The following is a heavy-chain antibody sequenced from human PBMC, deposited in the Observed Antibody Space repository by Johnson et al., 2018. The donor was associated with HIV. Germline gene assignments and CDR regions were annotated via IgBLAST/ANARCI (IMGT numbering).Heavy chain of an antibody. D-gene: IGHD3-10*01. Sequence: QVQLVESGGGLVKPGGSLRLSCAASGFSFSDYYMSWIRQAPGKGLEWVSYISSSGTTKYYADSVKGRFTISRDNAKNSLHLQMSSLRAGDTAVYYCGRAVMVRNYETMGAFDIWGQGTMVTVSS. V-gene: IGHV3-11*04. J-gene: IGHJ3*02. CDR2: ISSSGTTK. CDR1: GFSFSDYY. CDR3: GRAVMVRNYETMGAFDI.